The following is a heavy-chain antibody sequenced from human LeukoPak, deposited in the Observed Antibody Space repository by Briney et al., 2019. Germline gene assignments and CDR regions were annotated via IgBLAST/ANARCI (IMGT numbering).Heavy chain of an antibody. CDR3: ASSYYYGSGSYPTR. Sequence: SETLSLTCAVCGGSFSGYYWSWIRQPPGKGLEWIGEINHSGSTNYNPSLKSRVTISVDTSKNQFSLKLSSVTAADTAVYYCASSYYYGSGSYPTRWGQGTLVTVSS. V-gene: IGHV4-34*01. CDR2: INHSGST. CDR1: GGSFSGYY. J-gene: IGHJ4*02. D-gene: IGHD3-10*01.